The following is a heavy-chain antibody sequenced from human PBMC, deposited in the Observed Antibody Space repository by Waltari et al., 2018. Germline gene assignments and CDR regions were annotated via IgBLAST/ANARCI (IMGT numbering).Heavy chain of an antibody. V-gene: IGHV1-69*05. CDR1: AGTFPSYA. CDR3: ARAPTGWESYYFDY. Sequence: QVQLVQSGAEVKKPGSSVKVSCKASAGTFPSYAISRVRQAPGQGLEWMGGIIPIFGTANYAQKFQGRVTITTDESTSTAYMELSSLRSEDTAVYYCARAPTGWESYYFDYWGQGTLVTVSS. D-gene: IGHD1-26*01. CDR2: IIPIFGTA. J-gene: IGHJ4*02.